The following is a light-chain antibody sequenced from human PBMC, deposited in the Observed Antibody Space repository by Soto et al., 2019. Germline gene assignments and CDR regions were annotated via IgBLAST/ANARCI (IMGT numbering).Light chain of an antibody. V-gene: IGLV2-11*01. Sequence: QSALTQPRSVSGSPGQSVTISCTGTSSDVGYYNYVSWYQQHPGKAPKLMIYDVSKRPSGVPDRFSGPKSGNTASLTISGLQAEDEADYYCCSYAGSYTLAFGGGTKLTVL. CDR2: DVS. CDR1: SSDVGYYNY. J-gene: IGLJ2*01. CDR3: CSYAGSYTLA.